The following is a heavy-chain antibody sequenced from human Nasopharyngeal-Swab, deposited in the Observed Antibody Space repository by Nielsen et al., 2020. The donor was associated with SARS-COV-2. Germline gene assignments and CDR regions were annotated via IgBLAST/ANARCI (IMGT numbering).Heavy chain of an antibody. J-gene: IGHJ6*02. V-gene: IGHV4-59*01. CDR3: ARGTYGMDV. CDR2: IYYSGST. CDR1: GGSISSYY. Sequence: SETLSLTCTVSGGSISSYYWSWIRQPPGKGLEWIGYIYYSGSTNYNPSLKSRVTITVDTSKNQFSLKLSSVTAADTAVYYCARGTYGMDVWGQGTTVTVSS.